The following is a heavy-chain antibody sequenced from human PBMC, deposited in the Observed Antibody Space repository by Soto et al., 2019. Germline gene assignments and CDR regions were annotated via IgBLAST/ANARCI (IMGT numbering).Heavy chain of an antibody. J-gene: IGHJ4*02. CDR2: IYSGGST. CDR3: ARDSSSWYVY. D-gene: IGHD6-13*01. Sequence: PGGSLRLSCAASGFTVRSNYMSWVRQAPGKGLEWVSVIYSGGSTYYADSVKGRFTISRDNSKNTLYLQMNSLRAEDTAVYYCARDSSSWYVYWGQGTSVTVSS. V-gene: IGHV3-66*01. CDR1: GFTVRSNY.